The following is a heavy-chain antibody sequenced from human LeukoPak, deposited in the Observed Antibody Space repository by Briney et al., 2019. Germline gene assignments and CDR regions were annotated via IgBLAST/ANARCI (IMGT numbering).Heavy chain of an antibody. CDR2: VGGDERK. CDR3: AKYLSWWAAADY. CDR1: GFTLTGNA. J-gene: IGHJ4*02. D-gene: IGHD2-15*01. V-gene: IGHV3-23*01. Sequence: GGSLRLSCAASGFTLTGNAMSWVRQAPGRGLEWVSGVGGDERKHYADSVRGRFTISRDNSMNTVHLQMNSLRVEDTAVYYCAKYLSWWAAADYWGQGALVTVSS.